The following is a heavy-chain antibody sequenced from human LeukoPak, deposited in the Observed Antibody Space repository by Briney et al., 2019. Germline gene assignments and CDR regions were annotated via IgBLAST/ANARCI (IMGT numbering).Heavy chain of an antibody. J-gene: IGHJ4*02. V-gene: IGHV3-7*01. D-gene: IGHD5-12*01. CDR3: ARRKFYSDYDPFDY. Sequence: PGGSLRLSCAASGFTFSTYWMSWVRQAPGKGLEWVANINQDGSAKYYVDSVKGRFAISRDDAKNSLYLQMNSLRAEDTAVYFCARRKFYSDYDPFDYWGQGTLVIVSS. CDR2: INQDGSAK. CDR1: GFTFSTYW.